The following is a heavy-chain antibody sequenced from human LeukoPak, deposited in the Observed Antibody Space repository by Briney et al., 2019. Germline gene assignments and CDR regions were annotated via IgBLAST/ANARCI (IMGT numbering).Heavy chain of an antibody. CDR3: ARSTAITMIVVDP. CDR2: IIPIFGIA. D-gene: IGHD3-22*01. CDR1: GATFSSYA. V-gene: IGHV1-69*04. J-gene: IGHJ5*02. Sequence: SVKVSCKASGATFSSYAIIWVRQAPGQGLEWMGRIIPIFGIANYAQKFQGRVTITADKSTSTAYMELSSLRSEDTAVYYCARSTAITMIVVDPWGQGTLVTVSS.